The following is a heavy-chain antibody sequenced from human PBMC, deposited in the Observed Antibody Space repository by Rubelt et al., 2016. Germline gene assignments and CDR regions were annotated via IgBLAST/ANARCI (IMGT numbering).Heavy chain of an antibody. CDR1: RDSISSYY. CDR3: ASQGYSSGWSAEYFQH. CDR2: ISDSGST. V-gene: IGHV4-59*01. D-gene: IGHD6-19*01. J-gene: IGHJ1*01. Sequence: VHLQESGPGLVRPSETLSLTCTVSRDSISSYYWSWIRPPPGTGLEWIGCISDSGSTHSNPSLTSRIPISVDMSKKQYSLRLSSVTAADTAVYYCASQGYSSGWSAEYFQHWGQGTLVTVSS.